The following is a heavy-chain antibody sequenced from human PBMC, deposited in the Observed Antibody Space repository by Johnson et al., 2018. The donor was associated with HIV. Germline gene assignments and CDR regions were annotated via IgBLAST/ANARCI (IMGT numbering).Heavy chain of an antibody. D-gene: IGHD3-10*01. CDR2: LYRGGST. CDR1: GFIVSNNY. J-gene: IGHJ3*02. V-gene: IGHV3-53*01. CDR3: ARADGSGSYFGFEI. Sequence: VQLVESGGGLIQPGGSLRLSCAASGFIVSNNYMSWVRQTPGKGLEWVSVLYRGGSTYYADSVKGRFTISRDSSKNTVYLQMNSLRAEDTAIYYCARADGSGSYFGFEIWGQGTMVTVSS.